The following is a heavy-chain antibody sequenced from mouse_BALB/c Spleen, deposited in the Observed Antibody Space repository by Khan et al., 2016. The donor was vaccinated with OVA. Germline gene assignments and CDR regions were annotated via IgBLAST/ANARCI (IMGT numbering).Heavy chain of an antibody. J-gene: IGHJ4*01. D-gene: IGHD2-10*02. Sequence: QVQLQQSGAELMTPGASVKISCKATGYTFSDYWIEWVKQRPGHGLAWFGEIFPGSGSTKYNEKFNGKATLTADTSSNTAYMQLSSLTSEDSGVYYCTRAGYGYFALDYWGQGTSVTVSS. V-gene: IGHV1-9*01. CDR1: GYTFSDYW. CDR2: IFPGSGST. CDR3: TRAGYGYFALDY.